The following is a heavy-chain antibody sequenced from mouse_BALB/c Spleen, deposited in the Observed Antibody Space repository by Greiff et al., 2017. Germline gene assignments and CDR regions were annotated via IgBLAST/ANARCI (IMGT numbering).Heavy chain of an antibody. D-gene: IGHD2-3*01. J-gene: IGHJ3*01. CDR1: GYTFTSYW. CDR2: INPSTGYT. CDR3: ATSYDGYYVGFAY. Sequence: VQLQQSGAELAKPGASVKMSCKASGYTFTSYWMHWVKQRPGQGLEWIGYINPSTGYTEYNQKFKDKATLTADKSSSTAYMQLSLLTSEDSAVYDCATSYDGYYVGFAYWGQGTLVTVSA. V-gene: IGHV1-7*01.